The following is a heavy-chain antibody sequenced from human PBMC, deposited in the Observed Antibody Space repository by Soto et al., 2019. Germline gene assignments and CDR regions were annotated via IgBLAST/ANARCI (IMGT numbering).Heavy chain of an antibody. Sequence: QLQLQESGPGLVKPSDTLSLTCTVSGGSISSSTYFWGWIRQPPGKGLEWIGSIYYSGSTYYKPSLKSRVTISVDTSKNQFSLRLTSVTAADTAVYYCARDTSSWSRPGYFDYWGQGTLVTVSS. D-gene: IGHD6-13*01. CDR3: ARDTSSWSRPGYFDY. CDR1: GGSISSSTYF. J-gene: IGHJ4*02. CDR2: IYYSGST. V-gene: IGHV4-39*02.